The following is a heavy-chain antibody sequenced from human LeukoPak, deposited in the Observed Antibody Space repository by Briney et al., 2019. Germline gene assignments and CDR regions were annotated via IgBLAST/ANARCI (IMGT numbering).Heavy chain of an antibody. V-gene: IGHV3-74*01. CDR2: INSDGSSS. CDR3: VSLTYGSGTSLFDY. J-gene: IGHJ4*02. CDR1: GFTFSSYC. D-gene: IGHD3-10*01. Sequence: PGGSLRLSCAASGFTFSSYCMHWVRQAPGKGLVWVSGINSDGSSSTYADSVKGRFTISRDNAKNTQYLQMNSLRAEDTAVYYCVSLTYGSGTSLFDYWGQGTLVTVFS.